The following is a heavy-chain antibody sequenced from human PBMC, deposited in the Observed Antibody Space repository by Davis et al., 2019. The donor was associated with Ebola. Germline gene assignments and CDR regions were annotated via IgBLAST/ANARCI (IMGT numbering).Heavy chain of an antibody. J-gene: IGHJ6*02. Sequence: GESLKISCAASGFTFSDYYMSWIRQAPGKGLEWVSYISSSGSTIYYADSVKGRFTISRDNAKNSLYLQMNSLRAEDTAVYYCARDTPTSFGGVLMVYAKYYGMDVWGQGTTVTVSS. D-gene: IGHD2-8*01. CDR2: ISSSGSTI. V-gene: IGHV3-11*01. CDR1: GFTFSDYY. CDR3: ARDTPTSFGGVLMVYAKYYGMDV.